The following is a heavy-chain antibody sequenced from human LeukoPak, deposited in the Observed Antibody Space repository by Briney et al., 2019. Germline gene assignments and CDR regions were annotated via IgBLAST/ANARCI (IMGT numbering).Heavy chain of an antibody. CDR1: GYTFTIYG. J-gene: IGHJ6*02. CDR2: ISAYNGNT. V-gene: IGHV1-18*01. CDR3: ARDPYCSGGSCYRPDV. Sequence: GASVKVSFKASGYTFTIYGISWVRQAPGQGLEWMGWISAYNGNTNYAQKLQGRVTMTTDTSTSTAYMELRSLRSDDTAVYYCARDPYCSGGSCYRPDVWGQGTTVTVSS. D-gene: IGHD2-15*01.